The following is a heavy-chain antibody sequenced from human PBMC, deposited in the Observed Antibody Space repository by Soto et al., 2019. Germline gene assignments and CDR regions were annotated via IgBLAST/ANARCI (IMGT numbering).Heavy chain of an antibody. CDR1: GGSISSYY. CDR2: IYYSGST. J-gene: IGHJ6*02. D-gene: IGHD1-1*01. V-gene: IGHV4-59*01. CDR3: ARGRTGNWNTNYYYYYGMDV. Sequence: PSETLSLTCTVSGGSISSYYWSWIRQPPGKGLEWIGYIYYSGSTNYNPSLKSRVTISVDTSKNQFSLKLSSVTAADTAVYYFARGRTGNWNTNYYYYYGMDVWGQGTTVTVSS.